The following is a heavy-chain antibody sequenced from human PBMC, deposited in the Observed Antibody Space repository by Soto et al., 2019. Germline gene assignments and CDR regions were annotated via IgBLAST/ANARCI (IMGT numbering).Heavy chain of an antibody. CDR3: ARLRWIAARQKGFFDY. D-gene: IGHD6-6*01. J-gene: IGHJ4*02. CDR1: GGTFSSYA. CDR2: IIPIFGTA. V-gene: IGHV1-69*01. Sequence: QVQLVRSGAEVKKPGSSVKVSCKASGGTFSSYAISWVRQAPGQGLEWMGGIIPIFGTANYAQKFQGRVTITADESTSTAYMELSSLRSEDTAVYYCARLRWIAARQKGFFDYWGQGTLVTVSS.